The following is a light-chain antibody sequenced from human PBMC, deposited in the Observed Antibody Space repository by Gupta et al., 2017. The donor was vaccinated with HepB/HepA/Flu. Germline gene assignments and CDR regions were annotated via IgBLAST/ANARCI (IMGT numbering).Light chain of an antibody. CDR1: QSVSSY. CDR2: GAS. CDR3: QQRSNWPPRVT. V-gene: IGKV3-11*01. J-gene: IGKJ4*01. Sequence: DIVLTQSPATLSLSPGERATLSCRASQSVSSYLARYQQKPGQAPRLLIYGASNRATGIPARFSGSGAGTDFTLTISSLEPEDFAVYYCQQRSNWPPRVTFGGGTKVEIK.